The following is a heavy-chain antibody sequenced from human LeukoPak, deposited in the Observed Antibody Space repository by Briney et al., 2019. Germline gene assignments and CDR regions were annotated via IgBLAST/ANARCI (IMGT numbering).Heavy chain of an antibody. J-gene: IGHJ4*02. CDR3: AREGVMTYFDF. D-gene: IGHD2-21*01. V-gene: IGHV3-7*04. CDR2: IKQDESEK. CDR1: GFTFKNYW. Sequence: GGSLRLSCAASGFTFKNYWMTWVRQAPGKGLEWVANIKQDESEKYYVESVKGRFTVSRDNAKSSLYLQMNSLRVEDTAVYYCAREGVMTYFDFWGQGTLVTVSS.